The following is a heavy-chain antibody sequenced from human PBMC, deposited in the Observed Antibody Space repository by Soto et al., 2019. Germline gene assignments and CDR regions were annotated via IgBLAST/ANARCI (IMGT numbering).Heavy chain of an antibody. D-gene: IGHD6-13*01. CDR2: ISSSSSYI. V-gene: IGHV3-21*06. Sequence: GGSLRLSCAASGFTFSSYSMNWVRQAPGKGLEWVSSISSSSSYIYYADSVKGRFTISRDNAKTSVYMQMNRLRAADTPVYYSAIGGYSSPFSGHTFDIWSQGT. J-gene: IGHJ3*02. CDR3: AIGGYSSPFSGHTFDI. CDR1: GFTFSSYS.